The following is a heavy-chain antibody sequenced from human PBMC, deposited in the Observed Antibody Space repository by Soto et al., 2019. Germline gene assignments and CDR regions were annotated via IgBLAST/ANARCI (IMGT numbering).Heavy chain of an antibody. D-gene: IGHD3-3*01. V-gene: IGHV1-24*01. CDR2: FDPEDGET. Sequence: ASVKVSCKVSGYTLTELSMHWVRQAPGKGLEWMGGFDPEDGETIYAQKFQGRVTMTEDTSTDTAYMELSSLRSEDTAVYYCARGENDFWSGYPYYYGMDVWGQGTTVTVSS. CDR1: GYTLTELS. J-gene: IGHJ6*02. CDR3: ARGENDFWSGYPYYYGMDV.